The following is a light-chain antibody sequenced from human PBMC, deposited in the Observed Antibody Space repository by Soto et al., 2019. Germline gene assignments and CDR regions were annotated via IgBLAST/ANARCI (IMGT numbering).Light chain of an antibody. CDR2: DAS. J-gene: IGKJ4*01. CDR3: QQRSNWPQLT. Sequence: EIALTQSPATLSLSPGERATLSCRASQSVSSFLAWFQQKPGQAPRLLIYDASNRATGIPARFSGSGSGTDFTLTISSLEPEDFAVYYCQQRSNWPQLTFGGGTKVEIE. V-gene: IGKV3-11*01. CDR1: QSVSSF.